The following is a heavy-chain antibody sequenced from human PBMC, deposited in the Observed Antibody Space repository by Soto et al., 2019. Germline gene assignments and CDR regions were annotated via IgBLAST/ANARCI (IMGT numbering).Heavy chain of an antibody. CDR2: IYYSGNT. Sequence: QVQLQESGPGLVKPSQTLSLTCTVSGGSISSGGYYWSWIRQHPGKGLEWIGYIYYSGNTYYNPFLKRRVTVSEDASKNQCSLKLSSVTAADTAVYYCACATYYYDSSGYSDRVLDYWGQGTLVTVSS. CDR1: GGSISSGGYY. V-gene: IGHV4-31*03. J-gene: IGHJ4*02. CDR3: ACATYYYDSSGYSDRVLDY. D-gene: IGHD3-22*01.